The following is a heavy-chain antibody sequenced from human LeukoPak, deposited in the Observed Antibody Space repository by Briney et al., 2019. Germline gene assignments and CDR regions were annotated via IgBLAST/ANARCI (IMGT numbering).Heavy chain of an antibody. CDR1: GYTFTSYA. D-gene: IGHD1-1*01. J-gene: IGHJ5*02. Sequence: ASVKVSCKASGYTFTSYAMHWVRQAPGQRLECMGWINTGNGNTKYSQKFQGRVTITRDTSASTAYMELRSLRSDDTAVYYCARTTVENWNDGFDPWGQGTLVTVSS. CDR3: ARTTVENWNDGFDP. V-gene: IGHV1-3*04. CDR2: INTGNGNT.